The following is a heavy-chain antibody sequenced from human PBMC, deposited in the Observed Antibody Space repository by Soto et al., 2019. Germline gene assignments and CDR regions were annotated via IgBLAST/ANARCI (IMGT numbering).Heavy chain of an antibody. CDR1: GGSISSGGYS. J-gene: IGHJ5*02. CDR2: IYHSVST. D-gene: IGHD1-7*01. CDR3: ARGGTYNWNYGLDP. V-gene: IGHV4-30-2*01. Sequence: SETLSLTCAVSGGSISSGGYSWSWIRQPPGKGLEWIGYIYHSVSTYYNPSLKSRVTISVDRSKNQFSLKLSSVTAADTAVYYCARGGTYNWNYGLDPWGQRTLVTVSS.